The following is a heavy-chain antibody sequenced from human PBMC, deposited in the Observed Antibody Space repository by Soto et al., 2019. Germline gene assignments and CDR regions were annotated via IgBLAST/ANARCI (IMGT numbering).Heavy chain of an antibody. D-gene: IGHD1-26*01. CDR3: AKLIKALSGNYPYYYYGMDV. Sequence: GGSLRLSCAASGFTFSSYGMHWVRQAPGKGLEWVAVISYDGSNKYYADSVKGRFTISRDNSKNTLYLQMNSLRAEDTAVYYCAKLIKALSGNYPYYYYGMDVWGQGTTVTVSS. V-gene: IGHV3-30*18. CDR2: ISYDGSNK. J-gene: IGHJ6*02. CDR1: GFTFSSYG.